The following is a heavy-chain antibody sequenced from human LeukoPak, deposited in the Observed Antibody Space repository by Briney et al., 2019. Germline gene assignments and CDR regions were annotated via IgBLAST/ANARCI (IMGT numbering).Heavy chain of an antibody. J-gene: IGHJ6*03. CDR3: ARGFAPWRFGELLRYYYYYYMDV. V-gene: IGHV4-34*01. Sequence: SETLSLTCAVYGGSFSGYYWSWIRQPPGKGLEWIGEINHSGSTNYNPSLKSRVTISVDTSKNQFSLKLSSVTAADTAVYYCARGFAPWRFGELLRYYYYYYMDVWGKGTTVTISS. CDR2: INHSGST. CDR1: GGSFSGYY. D-gene: IGHD3-10*01.